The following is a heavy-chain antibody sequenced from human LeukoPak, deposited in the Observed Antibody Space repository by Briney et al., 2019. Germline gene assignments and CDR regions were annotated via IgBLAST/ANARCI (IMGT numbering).Heavy chain of an antibody. CDR2: IGGTGSYT. Sequence: GGTLRLSCAASGFTFSNYAMSWVRQAPGKGLEWVSGIGGTGSYTYYADSVKGRFTFSRDNSKNTLYLQMNSLRVEDTAIYYCARSLSSRFSSPCRPYYFDYWGQGTLVTVSS. CDR1: GFTFSNYA. D-gene: IGHD6-13*01. CDR3: ARSLSSRFSSPCRPYYFDY. V-gene: IGHV3-23*01. J-gene: IGHJ4*02.